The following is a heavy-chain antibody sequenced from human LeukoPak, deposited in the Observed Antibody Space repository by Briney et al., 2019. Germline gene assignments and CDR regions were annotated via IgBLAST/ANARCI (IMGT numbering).Heavy chain of an antibody. CDR3: ARVGYDYAVYFDY. D-gene: IGHD5-12*01. Sequence: PSETLSLTCTVSSGSISSGDYYWSWIRQPPGKGLEWIGYIYYSGSTNYNPSLKSRVTISVDTSKNQFSLKLSSVTAADTAVYYCARVGYDYAVYFDYWGQGTLVTVSS. CDR1: SGSISSGDYY. J-gene: IGHJ4*02. CDR2: IYYSGST. V-gene: IGHV4-61*08.